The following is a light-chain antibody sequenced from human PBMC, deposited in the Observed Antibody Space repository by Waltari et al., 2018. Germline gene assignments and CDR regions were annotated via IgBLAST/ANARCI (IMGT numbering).Light chain of an antibody. CDR2: EVN. CDR1: SSDVGFCNF. V-gene: IGLV2-14*01. J-gene: IGLJ3*02. CDR3: NSCTTSSTWV. Sequence: QSALTQPASVSGSPGQSITISCTGTSSDVGFCNFVSCSQHHPGTAPKLIIYEVNTRPSGVSHRFSCSKSGTTASLTISGLQAEDEADYYCNSCTTSSTWVFGGGTKLTVL.